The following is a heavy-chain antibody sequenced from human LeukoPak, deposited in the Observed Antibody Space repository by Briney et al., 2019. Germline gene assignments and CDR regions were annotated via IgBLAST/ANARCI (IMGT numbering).Heavy chain of an antibody. D-gene: IGHD3-22*01. CDR3: ARESRYDSSGYWSRGYFDY. J-gene: IGHJ4*02. Sequence: SVKVSCKASGGTFSSYAISWVRQAPGQGLEWMGWINPNSGGTNYAQKFQGRVTMTRDTSISTAYMELSRLRSDDTAVYYCARESRYDSSGYWSRGYFDYWGQGTLVTVSS. CDR2: INPNSGGT. CDR1: GGTFSSYA. V-gene: IGHV1-2*02.